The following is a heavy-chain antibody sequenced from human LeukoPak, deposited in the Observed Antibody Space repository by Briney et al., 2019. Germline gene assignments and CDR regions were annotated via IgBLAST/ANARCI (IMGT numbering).Heavy chain of an antibody. J-gene: IGHJ4*02. CDR3: ARETLRRPIDY. Sequence: PSETLSLTCTVSGGSVSSGSYYWSWIRQPPGKGLEWIGYIYYSGSTNYNPSLKSRVTISVDTSKNQFSLKLSSVTAADTAVYYCARETLRRPIDYWGQGTLVTVSS. CDR2: IYYSGST. D-gene: IGHD4-17*01. CDR1: GGSVSSGSYY. V-gene: IGHV4-61*01.